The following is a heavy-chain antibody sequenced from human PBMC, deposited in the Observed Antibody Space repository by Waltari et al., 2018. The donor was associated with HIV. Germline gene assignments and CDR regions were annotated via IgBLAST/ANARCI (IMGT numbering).Heavy chain of an antibody. V-gene: IGHV3-33*03. J-gene: IGHJ3*02. Sequence: QVYLMESGGGVVQPGGSLKLSCAASGFTFRSHGMHWVRQAPGKGVEGVAVMWSYGNNKFYAGSVRGRFTFSREKSKYTLSLQMNSLRAEDTALYYCVKERGPFNGFDIWGQGTMVTVSS. CDR2: MWSYGNNK. D-gene: IGHD3-16*01. CDR1: GFTFRSHG. CDR3: VKERGPFNGFDI.